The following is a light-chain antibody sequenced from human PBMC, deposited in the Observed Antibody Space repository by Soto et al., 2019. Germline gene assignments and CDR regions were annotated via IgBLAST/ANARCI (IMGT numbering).Light chain of an antibody. J-gene: IGKJ2*01. Sequence: EIVLTQSAATLSLSPGERATLSCRASQSVSSYLAWYQQKPGQAPRLLIYDASNRATGIPARFSGSGSGTDFTLTISSLEPEDFAVYYCQQRSNWPPFFGQGT. CDR1: QSVSSY. CDR3: QQRSNWPPF. V-gene: IGKV3-11*01. CDR2: DAS.